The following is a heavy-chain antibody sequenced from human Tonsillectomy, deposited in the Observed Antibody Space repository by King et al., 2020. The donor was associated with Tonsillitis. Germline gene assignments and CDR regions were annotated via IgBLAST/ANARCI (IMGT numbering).Heavy chain of an antibody. V-gene: IGHV3-7*01. D-gene: IGHD2-15*01. CDR2: INRDGSET. Sequence: VPLVESGGGLVPPGGSLRLSCAASGFTFSTYWLTWVRQAPGKGLEWVANINRDGSETYYVDSVKGRFTVSRDNAKNSLYLQMNSLRAEDTARYYCARDASPALSGSGYDALEIWGQGTRVTGSS. CDR1: GFTFSTYW. J-gene: IGHJ3*02. CDR3: ARDASPALSGSGYDALEI.